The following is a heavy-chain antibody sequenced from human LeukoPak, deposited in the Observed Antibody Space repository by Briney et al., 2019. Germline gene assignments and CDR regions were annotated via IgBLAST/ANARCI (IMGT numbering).Heavy chain of an antibody. D-gene: IGHD6-13*01. J-gene: IGHJ4*02. Sequence: ASVKVSCKASGYTFTTYGVNWVRQALGQGLEWMGWINTNTGNPTYGQGFTGRFVFSLDTSDSTAYLQISSLKAEDSAVYYCARDLRGQQLGGDYWGQGTLVTVSS. CDR3: ARDLRGQQLGGDY. CDR2: INTNTGNP. V-gene: IGHV7-4-1*02. CDR1: GYTFTTYG.